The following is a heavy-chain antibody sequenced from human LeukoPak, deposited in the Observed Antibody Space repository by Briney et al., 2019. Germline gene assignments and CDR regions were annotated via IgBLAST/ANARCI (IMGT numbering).Heavy chain of an antibody. D-gene: IGHD2-2*01. CDR3: ASLDEIVVVPTATHNWFDP. CDR2: ISYDVSNK. CDR1: GFTFSSYV. V-gene: IGHV3-30*01. Sequence: GGALRLSCAASGFTFSSYVMHWVRQAPGKGLEWVAVISYDVSNKYYADSVKGRFTISRDNSKNTLYLQMNSLRAEDTAVYYCASLDEIVVVPTATHNWFDPWGQGTLVTVSS. J-gene: IGHJ5*02.